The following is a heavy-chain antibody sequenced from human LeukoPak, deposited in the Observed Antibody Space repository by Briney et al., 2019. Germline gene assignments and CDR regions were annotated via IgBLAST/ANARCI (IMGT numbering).Heavy chain of an antibody. V-gene: IGHV4-39*07. J-gene: IGHJ4*02. CDR2: IYYSGST. D-gene: IGHD3-10*01. CDR1: GGSISSSSYY. Sequence: SETLSLTCTVSGGSISSSSYYWGWIRQPPGKGLEWIGSIYYSGSTYYNPSLKSRVTISVGTSKNQFSLKLSSVTAADTAVYYCAREYEWFGELDYWGQGTLVTVSS. CDR3: AREYEWFGELDY.